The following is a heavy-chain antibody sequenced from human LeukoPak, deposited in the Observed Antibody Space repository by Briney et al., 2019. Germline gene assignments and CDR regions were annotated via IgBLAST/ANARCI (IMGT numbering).Heavy chain of an antibody. CDR3: ARGGMYDSYYFFYMDV. D-gene: IGHD3-22*01. Sequence: GGSLRLSCAASGFTFSGYAVHWVRQTPGKGLQWVAAISYDGYNKYYADSLKGRFTISRENSKNTLWLQMNSLRAEDTAVYYCARGGMYDSYYFFYMDVWGKGTTVTVSS. J-gene: IGHJ6*03. CDR2: ISYDGYNK. CDR1: GFTFSGYA. V-gene: IGHV3-30*01.